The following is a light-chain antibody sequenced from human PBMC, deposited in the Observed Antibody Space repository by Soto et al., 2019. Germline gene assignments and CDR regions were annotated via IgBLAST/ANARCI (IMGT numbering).Light chain of an antibody. J-gene: IGKJ5*01. CDR2: GAS. V-gene: IGKV3-20*01. Sequence: QSPGTLSLSPGERAILSCRASQTISSNYLAWYQQKPGQAPRLLIYGASGRATGIPDRFSGSGSGTDFTLTISRLESEDFAVYYCQQYSSSLITFGQGTRLEIK. CDR1: QTISSNY. CDR3: QQYSSSLIT.